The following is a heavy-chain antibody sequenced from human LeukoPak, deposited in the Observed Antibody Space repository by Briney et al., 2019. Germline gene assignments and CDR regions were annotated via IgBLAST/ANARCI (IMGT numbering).Heavy chain of an antibody. CDR1: GFIFTDYW. CDR2: IKEDGSDK. CDR3: ARGGYYDSRGYYDDY. J-gene: IGHJ4*02. D-gene: IGHD3-22*01. Sequence: GGSLRLTCATSGFIFTDYWMAWVRQAPGKGLEWVANIKEDGSDKNYMDSLKGRITISRDNAKNSLYLQMNSLRAEDTAVYYCARGGYYDSRGYYDDYWGQGTLVTVSS. V-gene: IGHV3-7*01.